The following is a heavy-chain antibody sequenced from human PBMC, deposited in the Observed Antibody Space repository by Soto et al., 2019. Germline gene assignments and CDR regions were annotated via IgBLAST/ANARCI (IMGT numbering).Heavy chain of an antibody. CDR1: GFTVSSNY. J-gene: IGHJ6*02. CDR3: ARAGGYYPYYYYGMDV. CDR2: IYSGGST. D-gene: IGHD3-10*01. V-gene: IGHV3-53*01. Sequence: PGGSLRLSCAASGFTVSSNYMSWVRQAPGKGLEWVSVIYSGGSTYYADSVKGRFTISRDNSKNTLYLQMNSLRAEDTAVYYCARAGGYYPYYYYGMDVWGQGTTVTVSS.